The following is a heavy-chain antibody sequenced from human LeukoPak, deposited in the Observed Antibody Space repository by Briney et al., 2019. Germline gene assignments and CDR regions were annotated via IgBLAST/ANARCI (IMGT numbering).Heavy chain of an antibody. V-gene: IGHV3-66*01. CDR2: IYSGESA. Sequence: PGGSLRLSCAASGFGVSSNYMSWVRQAPGKGLEWVSTIYSGESAYYADSVKGRFTIPRDNSKNALVLQMNSLTAADTAVYYCARDGGSGYCSSSNCYEGFDYWGQGTLVTVSS. J-gene: IGHJ4*02. CDR3: ARDGGSGYCSSSNCYEGFDY. D-gene: IGHD2-2*01. CDR1: GFGVSSNY.